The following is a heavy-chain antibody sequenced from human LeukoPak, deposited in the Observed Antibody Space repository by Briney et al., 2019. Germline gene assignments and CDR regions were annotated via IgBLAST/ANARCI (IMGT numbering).Heavy chain of an antibody. CDR1: VYTFYSSY. J-gene: IGHJ5*02. Sequence: GGSLTLSCAASVYTFYSSYKICPRQAPGKGLEWVSLIYTGGSTFYADAVKGRFTISRDTSTNTLVLHMTSLRVEDTAVYYCAREFLLRSGWSNLLDPRGQGTLVTVSS. CDR2: IYTGGST. V-gene: IGHV3-53*01. CDR3: AREFLLRSGWSNLLDP. D-gene: IGHD6-19*01.